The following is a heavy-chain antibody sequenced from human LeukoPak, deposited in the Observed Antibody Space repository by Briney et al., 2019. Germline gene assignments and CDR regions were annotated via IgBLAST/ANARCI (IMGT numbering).Heavy chain of an antibody. CDR3: ARNLLQFPYYYYSGMDV. Sequence: VSVNVSCRASGYTFTSYGISWVRQAPGQGLEWMGWISAYNGNTNYAQKLQGRVTMTTDTSTSTAYMELRSLRSDDTAVYYCARNLLQFPYYYYSGMDVWGQGTTVTVSS. D-gene: IGHD4-11*01. V-gene: IGHV1-18*01. J-gene: IGHJ6*02. CDR1: GYTFTSYG. CDR2: ISAYNGNT.